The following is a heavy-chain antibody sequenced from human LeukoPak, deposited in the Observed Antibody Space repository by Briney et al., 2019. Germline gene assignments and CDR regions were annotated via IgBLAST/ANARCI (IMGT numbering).Heavy chain of an antibody. Sequence: PSQTLSLTYTVSGGSISSGGYYWSWTRQHPGKGLEWIGYIYYSGSTYYNPSLKSRVTISVDTSKNQFSLKLSSVTAADTAVYYCARGITIFGVVTGAFDIWGQGTMVTISS. V-gene: IGHV4-31*03. CDR1: GGSISSGGYY. D-gene: IGHD3-3*01. J-gene: IGHJ3*02. CDR2: IYYSGST. CDR3: ARGITIFGVVTGAFDI.